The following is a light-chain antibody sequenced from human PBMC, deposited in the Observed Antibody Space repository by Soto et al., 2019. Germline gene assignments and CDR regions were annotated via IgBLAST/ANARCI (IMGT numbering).Light chain of an antibody. CDR2: EGI. Sequence: QSALTQPASVSGSPGQSITISCTGTSSTVGGFNVVSWYQQHPGKAPKVIIYEGIKRPSGVSNRFSGSNSGSTASLTIPGLQAEDEADYYCCSYVGATTYVFGTGTKVTVL. CDR1: SSTVGGFNV. V-gene: IGLV2-23*01. CDR3: CSYVGATTYV. J-gene: IGLJ1*01.